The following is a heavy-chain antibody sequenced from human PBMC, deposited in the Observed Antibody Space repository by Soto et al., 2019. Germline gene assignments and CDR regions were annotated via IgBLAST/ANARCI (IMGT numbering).Heavy chain of an antibody. CDR1: GFTFSSYS. D-gene: IGHD6-19*01. V-gene: IGHV3-21*01. J-gene: IGHJ4*02. CDR3: AREGQWLGSTPADY. CDR2: ISSSSSYI. Sequence: EVQLVESGGGLVKPGGSLRLSCAASGFTFSSYSMNWVRQAPGKGLEWVSSISSSSSYIYYADSVKGRVTISRDNAKNSLYLEMNRLRAEDTAVYCCAREGQWLGSTPADYWGQGTLVTVSS.